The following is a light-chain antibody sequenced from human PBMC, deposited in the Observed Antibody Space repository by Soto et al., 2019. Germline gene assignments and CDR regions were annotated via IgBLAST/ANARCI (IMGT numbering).Light chain of an antibody. V-gene: IGKV3-15*01. CDR2: GAF. J-gene: IGKJ4*01. Sequence: MTQSPATFSVSPCERPTLVPGASQSVSSDLAWYQQKPGQAPRLLIYGAFTRATGFPARFSGSGSGTEFNLTISSLQSEDFGVYYCQQYNNWPRATFGGGTEVDIK. CDR1: QSVSSD. CDR3: QQYNNWPRAT.